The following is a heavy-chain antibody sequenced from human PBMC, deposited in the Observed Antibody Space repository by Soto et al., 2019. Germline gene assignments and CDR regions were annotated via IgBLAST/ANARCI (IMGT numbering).Heavy chain of an antibody. CDR3: AKSLGGGQWLAYDY. CDR1: GFTFSSYA. J-gene: IGHJ4*02. D-gene: IGHD6-19*01. CDR2: ISGSGGST. Sequence: GRSLRLSCAASGFTFSSYAMSWVRQAPGKGLEWVSAISGSGGSTYYADSVKGRFTISRDNSKNTLYLQMNSLRAEDTAVYYCAKSLGGGQWLAYDYWGQGTLVTVSS. V-gene: IGHV3-23*01.